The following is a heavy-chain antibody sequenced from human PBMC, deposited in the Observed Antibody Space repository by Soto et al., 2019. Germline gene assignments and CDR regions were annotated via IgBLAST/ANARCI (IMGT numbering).Heavy chain of an antibody. V-gene: IGHV4-34*01. CDR2: INHSGST. J-gene: IGHJ4*02. CDR3: ARGKDIVVVPAAKGAFFDY. D-gene: IGHD2-2*01. CDR1: GGSFSGYY. Sequence: QVQLQQLGAGLLKPSETLSLTCAVYGGSFSGYYWSWIRQPPGKGLEWIGEINHSGSTNYNPSLKSRVTISVDTSKNQFSLKLSSVTAADTAVYYCARGKDIVVVPAAKGAFFDYWGQGTLVTVSS.